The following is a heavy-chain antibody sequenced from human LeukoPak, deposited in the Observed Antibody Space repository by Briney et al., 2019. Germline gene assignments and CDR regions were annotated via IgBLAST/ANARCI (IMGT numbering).Heavy chain of an antibody. CDR2: ISTSGGST. V-gene: IGHV3-23*01. D-gene: IGHD3-22*01. CDR1: GFTFSSYA. CDR3: AIMHRYYDGSGYWVQ. J-gene: IGHJ4*02. Sequence: PGGSLRLSCAASGFTFSSYAMSWVRQAPGKGLEWVSGISTSGGSTSYADSVKGRFTISRDNPRNTLYMQMNSLRVEDTAVYYCAIMHRYYDGSGYWVQWGQGSLVTVSS.